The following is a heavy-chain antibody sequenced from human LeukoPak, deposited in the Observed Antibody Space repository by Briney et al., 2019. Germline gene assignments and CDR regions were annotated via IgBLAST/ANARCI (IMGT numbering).Heavy chain of an antibody. D-gene: IGHD3-10*01. Sequence: PSETLSLTCTVSGGSISSSSYYWGWIRQPPGKGLEWIGSIYYSGSTYYNPSLKSRVTISVDTSKNQFSLKLSSVTAADTAVYYCARGPSVRGVYYGMDVWGQGTTVTVSS. CDR1: GGSISSSSYY. J-gene: IGHJ6*02. CDR3: ARGPSVRGVYYGMDV. CDR2: IYYSGST. V-gene: IGHV4-39*07.